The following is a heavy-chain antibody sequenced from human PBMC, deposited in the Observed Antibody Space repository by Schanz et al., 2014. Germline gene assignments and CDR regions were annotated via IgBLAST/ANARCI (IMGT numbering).Heavy chain of an antibody. D-gene: IGHD3-3*02. J-gene: IGHJ4*02. CDR2: IIPILGME. Sequence: QVQLVQSGAEVKKPGSSVKVSCKASGGTFSSYAFSWVRQAPGQGLEWMGKIIPILGMENYAQKFQGRVTFTADKSTSTAFLEVNSLRTEDTAVYYCATDHLPGLYYLDYWGQGTRVTVSS. V-gene: IGHV1-69*04. CDR3: ATDHLPGLYYLDY. CDR1: GGTFSSYA.